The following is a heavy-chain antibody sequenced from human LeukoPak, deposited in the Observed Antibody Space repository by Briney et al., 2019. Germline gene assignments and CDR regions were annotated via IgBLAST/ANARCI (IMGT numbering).Heavy chain of an antibody. CDR1: GFTFSNYG. J-gene: IGHJ4*02. Sequence: GGSLRLSCAASGFTFSNYGIHWVRQAPGKGLEWVSVIYSGGGTYYADSVKGRFTISRDNSKNTLYLQMNSLRAEDTAVYYCARVIAVAGYYFDYWGQGTLVTVSS. CDR3: ARVIAVAGYYFDY. CDR2: IYSGGGT. V-gene: IGHV3-66*01. D-gene: IGHD6-19*01.